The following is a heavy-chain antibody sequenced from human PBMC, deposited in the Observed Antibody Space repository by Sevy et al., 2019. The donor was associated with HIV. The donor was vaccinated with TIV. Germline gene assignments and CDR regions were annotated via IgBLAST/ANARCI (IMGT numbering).Heavy chain of an antibody. Sequence: SETLSLTCTVSGXXITSLYWNWIRQPPGKGLEWIANIYYNGHINYNPSLKSRVTLSLDTSKNQFSLSVSSVTAADTAMYYCAGXNAWGRXYXXXXGTLVTXSS. J-gene: IGHJ4*02. V-gene: IGHV4-59*08. CDR2: IYYNGHI. CDR3: AGXNAWGRXYX. CDR1: GXXITSLY. D-gene: IGHD1-26*01.